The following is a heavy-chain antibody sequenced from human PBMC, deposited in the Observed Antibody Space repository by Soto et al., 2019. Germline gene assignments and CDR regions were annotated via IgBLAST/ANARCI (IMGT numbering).Heavy chain of an antibody. V-gene: IGHV1-3*01. CDR1: GYTFTSYA. Sequence: GASVKVSCKASGYTFTSYAMHWVRQAPGQRLEWMGWINAGNGNTKYSQKFQGRVTITRDTSASTAYMELSSLRSEDTAVYYCARGAMDCTNGVCYRYYFDYLGQGDLVTVS. D-gene: IGHD2-8*01. CDR3: ARGAMDCTNGVCYRYYFDY. CDR2: INAGNGNT. J-gene: IGHJ4*02.